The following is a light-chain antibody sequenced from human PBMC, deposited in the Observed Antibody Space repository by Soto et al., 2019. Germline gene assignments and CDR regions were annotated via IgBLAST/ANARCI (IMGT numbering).Light chain of an antibody. CDR1: QSVDSRF. CDR3: QQYGSSPPMYT. J-gene: IGKJ2*01. CDR2: ATS. Sequence: EIVFTQSPDTLSLSPGETATLSCRATQSVDSRFLAWYQQKPSQAPRLLIYATSIRATGIPDRFSGSGSGTDFTLTINRLEPEDFSVYFCQQYGSSPPMYTFGQGTKLEVK. V-gene: IGKV3-20*01.